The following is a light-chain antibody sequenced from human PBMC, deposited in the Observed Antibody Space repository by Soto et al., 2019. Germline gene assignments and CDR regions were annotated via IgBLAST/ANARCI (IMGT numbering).Light chain of an antibody. Sequence: DIQVAQSPSFLSAAVVDRVTITCLASQSISSWLAWYQQKPGKAPKLLIYDASSLESGVPSRFSGSGYGTEFTLTISSLQPDDFATYYCQQYNSYSLTFGGGTKVDIK. J-gene: IGKJ4*01. CDR1: QSISSW. V-gene: IGKV1-5*01. CDR3: QQYNSYSLT. CDR2: DAS.